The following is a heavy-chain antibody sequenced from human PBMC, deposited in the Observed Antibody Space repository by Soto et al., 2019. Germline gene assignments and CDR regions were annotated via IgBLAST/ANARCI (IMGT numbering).Heavy chain of an antibody. CDR1: GYTFTSYG. CDR3: AREDRDRETGLVPAAIDGMDV. Sequence: ASVKVSCKASGYTFTSYGISWVRQAPGQGLEWMGRISTYNGNATYAQSLQGRLTITTDTSTTTAYMELSSLRSDDTAVYYCAREDRDRETGLVPAAIDGMDVWGQGTTVTVSS. V-gene: IGHV1-18*01. CDR2: ISTYNGNA. D-gene: IGHD2-2*01. J-gene: IGHJ6*02.